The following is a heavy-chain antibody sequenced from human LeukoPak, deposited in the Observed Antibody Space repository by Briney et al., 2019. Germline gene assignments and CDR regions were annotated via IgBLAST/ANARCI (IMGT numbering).Heavy chain of an antibody. J-gene: IGHJ4*02. CDR1: GFPVSSNY. Sequence: GGSLRLSCAASGFPVSSNYMTWVRQTPGKGLEWVSVIHSGGSAYYADSVQGRFTISRDNSKNTLFLQMNSLRADDTAVFYCAKDGGFYGENFDYWGQGTLVTVSS. CDR3: AKDGGFYGENFDY. V-gene: IGHV3-53*05. CDR2: IHSGGSA. D-gene: IGHD4-17*01.